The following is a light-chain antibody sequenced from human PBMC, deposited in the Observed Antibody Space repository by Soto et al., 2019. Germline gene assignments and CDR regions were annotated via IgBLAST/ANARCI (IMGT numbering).Light chain of an antibody. CDR1: SSNIGRNY. V-gene: IGLV1-47*01. CDR3: AAWDDSLSGYV. J-gene: IGLJ1*01. CDR2: GNN. Sequence: QSVLTQPPSASGTPGQRVTVSCSGSSSNIGRNYVDWYQQLPGTAPKLLIYGNNQRPSGVPDRFSGSKSGTSASLAISGFRSEDEADYHCAAWDDSLSGYVFGTGTKVTVL.